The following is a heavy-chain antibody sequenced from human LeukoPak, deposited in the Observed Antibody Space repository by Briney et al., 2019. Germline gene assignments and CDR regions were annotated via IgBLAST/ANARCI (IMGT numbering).Heavy chain of an antibody. V-gene: IGHV4-34*01. D-gene: IGHD5-24*01. CDR1: GGSFSGYY. J-gene: IGHJ4*02. CDR2: INVSGSV. Sequence: KPSETPSLTCAVYGGSFSGYYWTWIRQPPGKGLEWIGEINVSGSVNYNPTLKSRVTILVETSKNQFSLKLTSVTAADTAVYYCARSRRWWGQGTLVTVSS. CDR3: ARSRRW.